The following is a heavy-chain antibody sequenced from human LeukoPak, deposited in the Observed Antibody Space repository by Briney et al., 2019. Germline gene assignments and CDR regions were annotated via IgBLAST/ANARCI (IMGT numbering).Heavy chain of an antibody. Sequence: ASVKVSCKASRYTFTNYDINWVRQATGQGLEWMGWMNPISGYTGFAQKFQGRVTMTGDTSISTAYMELSSLTSEDAAVYYCARGNRLYTSSWSALAFDIWGQGTMVTVSS. CDR2: MNPISGYT. CDR1: RYTFTNYD. CDR3: ARGNRLYTSSWSALAFDI. J-gene: IGHJ3*02. D-gene: IGHD6-13*01. V-gene: IGHV1-8*01.